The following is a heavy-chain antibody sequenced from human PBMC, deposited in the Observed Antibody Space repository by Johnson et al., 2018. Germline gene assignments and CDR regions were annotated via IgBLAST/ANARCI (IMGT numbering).Heavy chain of an antibody. V-gene: IGHV1-69*01. CDR3: ASGITMVRGVIIYYYGMDV. J-gene: IGHJ6*02. Sequence: QVQLVESGAEVKKPGVSGKVSCKASGGTFSSYAISWVRQAPGQWLEWMGGIIPIFGTANYAQKFQGRVTITADESTTTAYMELSSLRSEDTAVYYCASGITMVRGVIIYYYGMDVWGQGTTVTVSS. CDR2: IIPIFGTA. D-gene: IGHD3-10*01. CDR1: GGTFSSYA.